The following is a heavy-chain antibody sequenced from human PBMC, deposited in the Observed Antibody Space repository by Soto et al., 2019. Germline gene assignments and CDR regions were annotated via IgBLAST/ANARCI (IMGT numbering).Heavy chain of an antibody. J-gene: IGHJ6*02. Sequence: QVQLQESGPGLVKPSETLSLTCTISGGPMSNYYCSWFRQPPGQGLEWIGYMGYNGYTSYNPSLSXXVXLSLDTSQHQFSLNLSSVTAADTPLYSCARQGFGELHGLVDVWGQGTTVTVSS. V-gene: IGHV4-59*08. CDR2: MGYNGYT. CDR3: ARQGFGELHGLVDV. CDR1: GGPMSNYY. D-gene: IGHD3-10*01.